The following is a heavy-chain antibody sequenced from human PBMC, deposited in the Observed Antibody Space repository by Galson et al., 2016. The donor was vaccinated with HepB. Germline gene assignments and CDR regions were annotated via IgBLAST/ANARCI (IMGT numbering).Heavy chain of an antibody. Sequence: TLSLTCAVSGGSISTGDYYWSWIRQHSGKGLEWIGYIYYSGSTYYNPPLKSRLTISVDTSKDQFSLKLSSVTAADTAVYYCARVVPGALSRGRGGYYFDYWGQGTLVTVSS. J-gene: IGHJ4*02. D-gene: IGHD2-2*01. V-gene: IGHV4-31*11. CDR2: IYYSGST. CDR1: GGSISTGDYY. CDR3: ARVVPGALSRGRGGYYFDY.